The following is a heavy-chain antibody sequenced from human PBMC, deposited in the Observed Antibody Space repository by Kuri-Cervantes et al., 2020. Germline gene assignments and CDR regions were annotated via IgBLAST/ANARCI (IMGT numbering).Heavy chain of an antibody. V-gene: IGHV3-11*01. Sequence: GGSLRLSCAASGFTFSDYYMSWIRQAPGKGLEWVSYISSSGSTIYYADSVEGRFTISRDNAKNSLYLQMNSLRAEDTAVYYCARATVTTDFDYWGQGTLVTVSS. CDR2: ISSSGSTI. CDR3: ARATVTTDFDY. D-gene: IGHD4-17*01. CDR1: GFTFSDYY. J-gene: IGHJ4*02.